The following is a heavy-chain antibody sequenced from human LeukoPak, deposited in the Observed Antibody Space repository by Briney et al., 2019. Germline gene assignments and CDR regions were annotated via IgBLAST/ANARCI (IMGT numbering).Heavy chain of an antibody. Sequence: GGSLRLSCAASGFTFSSYWMSWVRQAQGKGLEWVANIKQDGSEKYYVDSVKGRFTISRDNAKNSLYLQMNSLRAEDTAVYYSSLEGSSWYRYFQHWGQGTLVTVSS. CDR2: IKQDGSEK. CDR1: GFTFSSYW. CDR3: SLEGSSWYRYFQH. D-gene: IGHD6-13*01. J-gene: IGHJ1*01. V-gene: IGHV3-7*05.